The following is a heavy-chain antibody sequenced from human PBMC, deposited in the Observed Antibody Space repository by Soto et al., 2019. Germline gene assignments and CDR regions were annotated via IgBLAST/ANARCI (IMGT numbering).Heavy chain of an antibody. CDR1: GFTFISYG. CDR2: ISYDGSNK. V-gene: IGHV3-30*18. D-gene: IGHD3-9*01. Sequence: PWGSLRLSCAASGFTFISYGMHFFRHSPFKWLEWVAVISYDGSNKYYADSVKGRFTISRDNSKNTLYLQMNSLRAEDTAVYYCAKDNPYYDILTGYTRYYYYGMDVWGQGTTVTVSS. CDR3: AKDNPYYDILTGYTRYYYYGMDV. J-gene: IGHJ6*02.